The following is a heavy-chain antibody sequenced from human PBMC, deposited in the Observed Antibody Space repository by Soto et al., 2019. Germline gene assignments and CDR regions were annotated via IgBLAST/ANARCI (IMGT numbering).Heavy chain of an antibody. V-gene: IGHV3-23*01. D-gene: IGHD3-3*01. J-gene: IGHJ6*02. CDR3: AKDPIFGVAV. Sequence: PGGSLRLSCAASGFTFSSYALSWVRQAPGRGLEWVSAISGSGGSTYHADSVKGRFTISRDNSKNTLCLQMNSLRAEDTAVYYCAKDPIFGVAVWGQGTTVTVSS. CDR1: GFTFSSYA. CDR2: ISGSGGST.